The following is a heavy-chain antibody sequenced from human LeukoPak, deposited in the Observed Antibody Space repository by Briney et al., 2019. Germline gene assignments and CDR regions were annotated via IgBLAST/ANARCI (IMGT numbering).Heavy chain of an antibody. Sequence: GGSLRLSCAASGFTFSRSAMTWVRQTPGKGPDWVSSISSSGNTYYADSVKGRFTISRDNSKNMLYLQMNSLRAEDTAVYYCVKGRISEDGLDFWGQGTLVTVSS. V-gene: IGHV3-23*01. CDR2: ISSSGNT. J-gene: IGHJ4*02. CDR3: VKGRISEDGLDF. CDR1: GFTFSRSA. D-gene: IGHD6-13*01.